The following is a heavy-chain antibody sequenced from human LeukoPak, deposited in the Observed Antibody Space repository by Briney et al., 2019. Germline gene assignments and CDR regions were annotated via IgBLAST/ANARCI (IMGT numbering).Heavy chain of an antibody. CDR2: ISSSSIYT. Sequence: PGGSLRLSCAASGFTFGNYYMSWIRQAPGKGLEWVANISSSSIYTNYAGSVKGRFTTSRDNVKKSLYLQMNSLRADDTAVYYCAREYSSGWYDLWGQGTLVTVSS. CDR1: GFTFGNYY. D-gene: IGHD6-19*01. CDR3: AREYSSGWYDL. J-gene: IGHJ5*02. V-gene: IGHV3-11*05.